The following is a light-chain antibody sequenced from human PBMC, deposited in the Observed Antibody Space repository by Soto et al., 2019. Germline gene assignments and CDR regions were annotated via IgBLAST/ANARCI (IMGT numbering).Light chain of an antibody. CDR3: CSYAGSSSWV. CDR2: EGS. Sequence: QSALTQPASVSGSPGQSITISCTGTSSDIGRYNLVSWYQQHPGKAPKFMIYEGSKRPSGVSNRFSCSKSGNTASLTISGLQAEDEADYYCCSYAGSSSWVFGGGTKLTVL. CDR1: SSDIGRYNL. V-gene: IGLV2-23*01. J-gene: IGLJ3*02.